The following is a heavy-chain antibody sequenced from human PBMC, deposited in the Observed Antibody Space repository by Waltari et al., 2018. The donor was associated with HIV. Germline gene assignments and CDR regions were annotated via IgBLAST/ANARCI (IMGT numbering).Heavy chain of an antibody. CDR1: GYTFTSFG. J-gene: IGHJ4*02. V-gene: IGHV1-18*01. Sequence: QVPLAQSGAEVKKPGASVKVSCKASGYTFTSFGNSWVRQAPGQGLQWMGWISAYNGNTHYAQKLQGRVTMTTDTSTSTAYMELRSLRSDDTAVYYCARGIPSSSGWSVSDYWGQGTLVTVSS. CDR3: ARGIPSSSGWSVSDY. D-gene: IGHD6-19*01. CDR2: ISAYNGNT.